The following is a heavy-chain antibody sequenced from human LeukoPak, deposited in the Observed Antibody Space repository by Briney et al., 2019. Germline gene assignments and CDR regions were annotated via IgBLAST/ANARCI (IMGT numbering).Heavy chain of an antibody. J-gene: IGHJ5*02. D-gene: IGHD3-22*01. Sequence: PSETLSLTCAVYGGSFSGYYWSWIRQPPGKGLEWIGEIYHSGSTNYNPSLKSRVTISVDTSKNQFSLKLSSVTAADTAVYYCARGEFRVVKFTRFDPWGQGTLVTVSS. CDR2: IYHSGST. V-gene: IGHV4-34*01. CDR3: ARGEFRVVKFTRFDP. CDR1: GGSFSGYY.